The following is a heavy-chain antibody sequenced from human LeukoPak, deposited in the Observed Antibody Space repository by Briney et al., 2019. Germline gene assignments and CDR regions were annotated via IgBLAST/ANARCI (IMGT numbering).Heavy chain of an antibody. J-gene: IGHJ4*02. D-gene: IGHD1-1*01. V-gene: IGHV4-59*11. Sequence: SETLSLTCTVSGGSISSHYWSWIRQPPGKGLEWIGYIYYSGGTNYNPSLKSRVTISVDTSKNQFSLKLSSVTAADTAVYYCARTGGPGYYFDYWGQGTLVTVSS. CDR2: IYYSGGT. CDR3: ARTGGPGYYFDY. CDR1: GGSISSHY.